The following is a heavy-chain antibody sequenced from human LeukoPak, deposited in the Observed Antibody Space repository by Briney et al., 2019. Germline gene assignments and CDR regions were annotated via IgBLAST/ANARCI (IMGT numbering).Heavy chain of an antibody. CDR1: GGSISSYY. J-gene: IGHJ4*02. D-gene: IGHD3-10*01. CDR3: ARVTMVRGVIDY. Sequence: SETLSLTCTVSGGSISSYYWSWIRQPPGKGLEWIGYIYYSWSTNYNPSLKSRVTISVDTSKNQFSLKLSSVTAADTAVYYCARVTMVRGVIDYWGQGTLVTVSS. CDR2: IYYSWST. V-gene: IGHV4-59*01.